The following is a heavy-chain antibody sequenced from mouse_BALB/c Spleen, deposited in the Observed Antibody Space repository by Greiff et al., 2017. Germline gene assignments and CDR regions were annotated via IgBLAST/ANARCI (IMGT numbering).Heavy chain of an antibody. CDR2: ISYSGST. Sequence: EVKLMESGPGLVKPSQSLSLTCTVTGYSITSDYAWNWIRQFPGNKLEWMGYISYSGSTSYNPSLKSRISITRDTSKNQFFLQLNSVTTEDTATYYCATLTTATWFAYWGQGTLVTVSA. V-gene: IGHV3-2*02. CDR3: ATLTTATWFAY. CDR1: GYSITSDYA. D-gene: IGHD1-2*01. J-gene: IGHJ3*01.